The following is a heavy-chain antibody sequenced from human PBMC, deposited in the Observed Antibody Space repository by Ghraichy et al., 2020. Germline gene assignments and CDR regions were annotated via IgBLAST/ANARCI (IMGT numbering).Heavy chain of an antibody. D-gene: IGHD6-19*01. CDR2: ISDSGGST. J-gene: IGHJ4*02. CDR1: GFTFSNYA. CDR3: AKHQTLNSRLGDY. Sequence: ETLSLTCAASGFTFSNYAMSWVRQAPGKGLEWVSGISDSGGSTYYADSVKGRFTISRDNSKNTLFLQMNSLRAEDTAVYYCAKHQTLNSRLGDYWGQGTLVTVSS. V-gene: IGHV3-23*01.